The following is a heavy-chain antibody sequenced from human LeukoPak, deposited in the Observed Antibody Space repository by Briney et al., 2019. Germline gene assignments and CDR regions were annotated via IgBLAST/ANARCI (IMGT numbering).Heavy chain of an antibody. J-gene: IGHJ4*02. CDR1: GLTVSSY. CDR3: ARPPYGGVDY. Sequence: PGGSLRLSCAASGLTVSSYMSWVRPAPGKGLEWVSVIYSGGSIYYADSVKGRFTISRDKSKNTLYLQMNSLRAEDTAVYYCARPPYGGVDYWGQGTLVIVSS. V-gene: IGHV3-66*04. D-gene: IGHD4-23*01. CDR2: IYSGGSI.